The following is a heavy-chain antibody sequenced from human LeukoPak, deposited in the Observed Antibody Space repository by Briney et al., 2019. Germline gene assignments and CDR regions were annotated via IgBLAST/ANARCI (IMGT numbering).Heavy chain of an antibody. V-gene: IGHV3-23*01. CDR1: GFTFSSYA. CDR3: ARGGGDYIISYSMDV. CDR2: ISGSGGST. Sequence: PGGSLRLSCAASGFTFSSYALNWVRQAPGKGLEWVTGISGSGGSTFYPDSVKGRFTISRDNSKNTLYLQMNSLRAEDTAVYFCARGGGDYIISYSMDVWGQGTTVTVSS. J-gene: IGHJ6*02. D-gene: IGHD4-17*01.